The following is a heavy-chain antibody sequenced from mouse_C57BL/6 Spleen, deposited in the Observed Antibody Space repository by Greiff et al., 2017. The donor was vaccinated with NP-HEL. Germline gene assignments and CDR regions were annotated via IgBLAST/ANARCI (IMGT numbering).Heavy chain of an antibody. CDR3: ASGGSTMITRGFAY. V-gene: IGHV2-6*01. D-gene: IGHD2-4*01. Sequence: QVQLKQSGPGLVAPSQSLSITCTVSGFSLTSYGVDWVRQSPGKGLEWLGVIWGVGSTNYNSALKSRLSISKDNSKSQVFLKMNSLQTDDTAMYYCASGGSTMITRGFAYWGQGTLVTVSA. J-gene: IGHJ3*01. CDR2: IWGVGST. CDR1: GFSLTSYG.